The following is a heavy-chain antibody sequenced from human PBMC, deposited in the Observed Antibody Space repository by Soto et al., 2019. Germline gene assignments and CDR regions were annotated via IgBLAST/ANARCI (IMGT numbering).Heavy chain of an antibody. D-gene: IGHD6-13*01. CDR1: GVSFSGFS. CDR3: VRGRKVYTSTSYVD. V-gene: IGHV4-34*01. CDR2: INHSGST. J-gene: IGHJ4*02. Sequence: QVQLQQWGAGLLKPSETLSLTCAVYGVSFSGFSWSWIRQPPGKGLEWIGEINHSGSTNYNPSFKSRFTISEDTSKNQFSLKLSSMTAADTAVYYCVRGRKVYTSTSYVDWGQGTLVTVSS.